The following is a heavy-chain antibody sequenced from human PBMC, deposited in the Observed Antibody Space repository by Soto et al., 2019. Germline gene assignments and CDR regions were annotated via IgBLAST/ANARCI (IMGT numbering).Heavy chain of an antibody. Sequence: QVQLQESGPGLVKPSQTLSLTCTVSGGSISSGDYYWSWIRQPPGKGLEWIGYIYYSGSTYYNPSLKRRVTISVDTSKNQFSLKLSSVTAADTAVYYCARGRRITIFGVVITRWFDPWGQGTLVTVSS. J-gene: IGHJ5*02. V-gene: IGHV4-30-4*01. CDR1: GGSISSGDYY. D-gene: IGHD3-3*01. CDR2: IYYSGST. CDR3: ARGRRITIFGVVITRWFDP.